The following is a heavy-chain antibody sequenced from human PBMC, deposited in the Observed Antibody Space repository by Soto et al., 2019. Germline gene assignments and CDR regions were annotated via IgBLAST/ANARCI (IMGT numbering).Heavy chain of an antibody. J-gene: IGHJ6*04. D-gene: IGHD2-2*01. Sequence: ASVKVSCKASGGTFSSYAISWVRQAPGQGLEWMGGIIPIFGTANYAQKFQGRVTITADKSTSTAYMELSSLRSEDTAVYYCARGTDIVVVPAARGGYYYYYGMDVCGKGTTVPVSS. CDR3: ARGTDIVVVPAARGGYYYYYGMDV. CDR1: GGTFSSYA. CDR2: IIPIFGTA. V-gene: IGHV1-69*06.